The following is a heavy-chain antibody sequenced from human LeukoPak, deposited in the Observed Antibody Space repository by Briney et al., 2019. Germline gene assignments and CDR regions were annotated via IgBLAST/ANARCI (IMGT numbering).Heavy chain of an antibody. J-gene: IGHJ4*02. V-gene: IGHV1-2*02. D-gene: IGHD2-15*01. CDR1: GYTFTGYY. Sequence: ASVKVSCKASGYTFTGYYMHWVRQAPGQGLEWMGWINRNSGGTNYAQKFQGRVTMTRDTSISTAYMELSRLRSDDTAVYYCASYCSGGSCYSRSFDYWGQGTLVTVSS. CDR2: INRNSGGT. CDR3: ASYCSGGSCYSRSFDY.